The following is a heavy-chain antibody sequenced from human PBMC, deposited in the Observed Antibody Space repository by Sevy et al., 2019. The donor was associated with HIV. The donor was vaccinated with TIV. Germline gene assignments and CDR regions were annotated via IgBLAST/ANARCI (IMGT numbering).Heavy chain of an antibody. V-gene: IGHV3-30-3*01. Sequence: GGSLRLSCAASGFTFSSYAMHWVRQAPGKGLEWVAVISYDGSNKYYADSVKGRFTISRDNSKNTLYLQMNSLRAEDTAVYYCARAGMTGDCALDWFDPWGHGTLVTVSS. CDR1: GFTFSSYA. CDR3: ARAGMTGDCALDWFDP. D-gene: IGHD3-9*01. J-gene: IGHJ5*02. CDR2: ISYDGSNK.